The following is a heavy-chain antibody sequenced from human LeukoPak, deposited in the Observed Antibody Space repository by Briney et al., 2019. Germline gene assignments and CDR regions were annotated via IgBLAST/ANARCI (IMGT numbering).Heavy chain of an antibody. CDR3: ATSYYDILTGYRPLAY. Sequence: ASVKVSCKASGGTFSGFVITWVRQAPGQGLEWMGGIIPIFCTANYTQKFQGRVTITADESTSTAYMELSSLRSEDTAVYYCATSYYDILTGYRPLAYWGQGTLVTVSS. J-gene: IGHJ4*02. V-gene: IGHV1-69*13. CDR2: IIPIFCTA. CDR1: GGTFSGFV. D-gene: IGHD3-9*01.